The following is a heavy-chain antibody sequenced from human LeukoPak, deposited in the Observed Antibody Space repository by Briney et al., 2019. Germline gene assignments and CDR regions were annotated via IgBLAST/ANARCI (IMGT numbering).Heavy chain of an antibody. J-gene: IGHJ4*02. CDR1: GFTVSSNY. Sequence: GGSLRLSCAASGFTVSSNYRSWVRQAPGKGLEWVSVIYSGGSTYYADSVKGRFTISRDNSKNTLYLQMNSLRAEDTAVYYCARSLGDLALGYWGQGTLVTVSS. CDR3: ARSLGDLALGY. V-gene: IGHV3-66*02. CDR2: IYSGGST. D-gene: IGHD4-17*01.